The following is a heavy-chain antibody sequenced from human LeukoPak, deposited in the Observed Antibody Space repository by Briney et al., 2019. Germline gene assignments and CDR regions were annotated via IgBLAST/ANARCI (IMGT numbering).Heavy chain of an antibody. J-gene: IGHJ6*03. V-gene: IGHV4-34*01. D-gene: IGHD3-3*01. CDR1: GGSFSGYY. CDR3: ARGRFSEWLASQGCYMDV. Sequence: SETLSLTCAVYGGSFSGYYWSWIRQPPGKGLEWIGEINHSGSTNYNPSLKSRVTISVDTSKNQFSLKLSSVTAADTAVYYCARGRFSEWLASQGCYMDVWGKGTTVTVSS. CDR2: INHSGST.